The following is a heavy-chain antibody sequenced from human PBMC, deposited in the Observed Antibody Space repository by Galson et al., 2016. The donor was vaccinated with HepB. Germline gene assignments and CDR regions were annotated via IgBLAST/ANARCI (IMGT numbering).Heavy chain of an antibody. J-gene: IGHJ4*02. CDR3: ARAFSRESGFDY. D-gene: IGHD3-10*01. CDR1: GFTFSSYS. V-gene: IGHV3-21*01. CDR2: ISSRSSYI. Sequence: SLRLSCAASGFTFSSYSMNWVRQAPGKGLEWVSSISSRSSYIYHADSVKGRFTISRDNAKKSLYLQMNSLRAEDTAVYYCARAFSRESGFDYWGQGTLVTVSS.